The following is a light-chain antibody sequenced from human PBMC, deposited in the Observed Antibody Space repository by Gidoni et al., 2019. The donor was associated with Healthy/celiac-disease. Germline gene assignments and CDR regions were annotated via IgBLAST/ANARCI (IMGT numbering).Light chain of an antibody. Sequence: EIVLPQSPGTLSLSPGERATLSCRASQSVSSSYLAWYQQKPGHAPRLLIYGASSRATGIPDRFSGSGSGTDFTLTISRLEPEDFAVYYCQQYGSSPWTFGQGTKVEIK. V-gene: IGKV3-20*01. CDR1: QSVSSSY. CDR2: GAS. J-gene: IGKJ1*01. CDR3: QQYGSSPWT.